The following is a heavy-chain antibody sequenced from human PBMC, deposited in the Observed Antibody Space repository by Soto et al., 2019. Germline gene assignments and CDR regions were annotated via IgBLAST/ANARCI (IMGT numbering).Heavy chain of an antibody. CDR2: INPSSGGT. CDR3: ARGGLVAATVLWFDP. CDR1: GYTFTGYY. Sequence: ASVKVSCKASGYTFTGYYIHWVRQAPGQGLEWMGWINPSSGGTDYAQKFQGRVTMTRDTSINTAYMELSRLRSDDTAVFYCARGGLVAATVLWFDPWGPGTLVTVSS. V-gene: IGHV1-2*02. J-gene: IGHJ5*02. D-gene: IGHD1-26*01.